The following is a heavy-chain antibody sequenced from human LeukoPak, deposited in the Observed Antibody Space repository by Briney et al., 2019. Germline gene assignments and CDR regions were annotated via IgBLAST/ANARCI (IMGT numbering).Heavy chain of an antibody. CDR1: GGTFSSYA. CDR2: IIPIFGTA. J-gene: IGHJ6*03. CDR3: ARSGEGNYYYYYMDV. D-gene: IGHD3-10*01. V-gene: IGHV1-69*06. Sequence: SVKVSCKASGGTFSSYAISWVRQAPGQGLEWMGGIIPIFGTANYAQKFQGRVTITADKSTSTAYMELSSLRSEDTAVYYCARSGEGNYYYYYMDVWGKGTTVTVSS.